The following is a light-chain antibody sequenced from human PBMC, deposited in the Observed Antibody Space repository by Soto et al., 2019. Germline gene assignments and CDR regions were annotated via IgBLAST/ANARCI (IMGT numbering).Light chain of an antibody. J-gene: IGLJ1*01. CDR1: SSDVVGYNY. CDR2: EVS. CDR3: TLYAGSNNFFYV. Sequence: QSVLTQPPSASGSPGQSVTISCTGTSSDVVGYNYVSWYQQHPGKAPKLMIYEVSKRPSGVPDRFSGSKSGNTASLTVSGLQAEDEADYYCTLYAGSNNFFYVFGTGTKVTVL. V-gene: IGLV2-8*01.